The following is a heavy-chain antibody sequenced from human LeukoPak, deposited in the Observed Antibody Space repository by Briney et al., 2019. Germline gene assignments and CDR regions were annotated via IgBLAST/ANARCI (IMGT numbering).Heavy chain of an antibody. CDR3: AKPSVGDKAPYYGMDV. CDR1: GFTFTNDA. J-gene: IGHJ6*02. D-gene: IGHD4-23*01. CDR2: ISGSGAST. V-gene: IGHV3-23*01. Sequence: PGGSLRLSCAASGFTFTNDAISWVRQAPGRGLEWVSAISGSGASTYYADSVKGRFTISRDNSKNTLYLQMNSLRAEDTAVYYCAKPSVGDKAPYYGMDVWGQGTTVTVSS.